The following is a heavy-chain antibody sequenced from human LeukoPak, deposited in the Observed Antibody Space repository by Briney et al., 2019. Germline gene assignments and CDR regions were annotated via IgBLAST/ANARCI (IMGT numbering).Heavy chain of an antibody. CDR3: AKTARGEGFFDY. Sequence: GGSLRLSCAASGFTFSSYGMHWDRQAPGKGLEWVAVIWYGGSNKYYADSVKGRFTISRDNSKNTLYLQMNSLRAEDTAVYYCAKTARGEGFFDYWGQGTLVTVSS. V-gene: IGHV3-30*02. CDR1: GFTFSSYG. D-gene: IGHD6-6*01. CDR2: IWYGGSNK. J-gene: IGHJ4*02.